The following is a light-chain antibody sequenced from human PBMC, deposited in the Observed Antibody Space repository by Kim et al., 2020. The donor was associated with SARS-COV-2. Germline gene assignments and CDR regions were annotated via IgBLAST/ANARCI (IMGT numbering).Light chain of an antibody. CDR3: QVWDTGSDQYV. CDR1: NVGIKS. J-gene: IGLJ1*01. V-gene: IGLV3-21*04. CDR2: YDS. Sequence: APEKTARINCGGNNVGIKSVHWYQQKPGQAPVLVIYYDSARPSGIPERFSGSNSGNTATLTISRVEAGDEADYYCQVWDTGSDQYVFGTGTKVTVL.